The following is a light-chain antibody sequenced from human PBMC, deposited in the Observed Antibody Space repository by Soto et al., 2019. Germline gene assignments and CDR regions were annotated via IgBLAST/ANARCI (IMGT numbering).Light chain of an antibody. CDR3: QHYVGST. Sequence: EIVLTQSPGTLSLSPGETVTLSCRASQSVTSNYLAWYQQRPGQAPRLLIYGTSTRATGIPDRFTGRGSGTEFTLTVSRLEPEDYAVYYCQHYVGSTFGGGTKVEIK. J-gene: IGKJ4*01. V-gene: IGKV3-20*01. CDR1: QSVTSNY. CDR2: GTS.